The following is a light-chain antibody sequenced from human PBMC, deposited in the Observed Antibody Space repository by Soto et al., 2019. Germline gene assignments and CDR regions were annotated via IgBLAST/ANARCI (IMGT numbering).Light chain of an antibody. CDR2: GAS. CDR3: QQYHKWPPLT. Sequence: EVGMTQSPATLSVSPGERATLSCRASQSVSSNLAWYQQKPGQTPRLLMYGASTRATGIPARFSGSGSGTEFTLTISSLQSEDFAVYYCQQYHKWPPLTFGGGTKVDTK. V-gene: IGKV3-15*01. J-gene: IGKJ4*01. CDR1: QSVSSN.